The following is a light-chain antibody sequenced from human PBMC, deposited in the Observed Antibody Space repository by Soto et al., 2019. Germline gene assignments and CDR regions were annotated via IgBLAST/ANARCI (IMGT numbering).Light chain of an antibody. CDR2: EVS. Sequence: QSVLTQPASVSGAPGQSITISCTGNSSDVGAYNYVSWYQQHPGTAPNLIICEVSHRSPMLSSRFACSKGGNTASLTISGLQGEDEDDYHCSSYASSSSLVFGGGTKLTVL. J-gene: IGLJ3*02. CDR3: SSYASSSSLV. CDR1: SSDVGAYNY. V-gene: IGLV2-14*01.